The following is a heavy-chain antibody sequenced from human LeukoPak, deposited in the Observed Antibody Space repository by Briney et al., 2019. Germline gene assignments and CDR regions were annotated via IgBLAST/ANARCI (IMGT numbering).Heavy chain of an antibody. CDR3: ARSFYDFWSGYHPGPYYFGY. Sequence: QPSETLSLTCTVSGYSISSGYYWGWIRQPPGKGLEWIGSIYHSGSTYYNPSLKSRVTISVDTSKNQFSLKLSSVTAADTAVYYCARSFYDFWSGYHPGPYYFGYWGQGTLVTVSS. CDR2: IYHSGST. CDR1: GYSISSGYY. J-gene: IGHJ4*02. D-gene: IGHD3-3*01. V-gene: IGHV4-38-2*02.